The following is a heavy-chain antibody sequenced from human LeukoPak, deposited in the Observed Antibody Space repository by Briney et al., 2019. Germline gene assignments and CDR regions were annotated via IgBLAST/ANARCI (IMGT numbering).Heavy chain of an antibody. J-gene: IGHJ5*02. D-gene: IGHD5-12*01. CDR3: ARGRANKWLRVIYWFDP. V-gene: IGHV4-39*01. CDR1: GGSISNSNYY. CDR2: IYYSGST. Sequence: PSETLSLTCTVSGGSISNSNYYWGWIRQPPGKGLEWIGNIYYSGSTYYNPSLRSRVTISVDTSENQFSLKLSSVTAADMAVYYCARGRANKWLRVIYWFDPWGQGTLVTVSS.